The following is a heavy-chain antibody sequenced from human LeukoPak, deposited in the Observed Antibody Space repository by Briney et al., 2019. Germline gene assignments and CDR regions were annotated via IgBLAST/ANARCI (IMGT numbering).Heavy chain of an antibody. CDR3: ARRGTNWGRFDY. D-gene: IGHD7-27*01. CDR2: IHSGGST. Sequence: KPSETLSLTCTVSGGSISGSSYYWAWIRQPPGKGLGWIGTIHSGGSTYYNPSLKSRVTISVDTSKNQLSLNLSSVTAADTAVYYCARRGTNWGRFDYWGQGTLVTVSS. J-gene: IGHJ4*02. V-gene: IGHV4-39*01. CDR1: GGSISGSSYY.